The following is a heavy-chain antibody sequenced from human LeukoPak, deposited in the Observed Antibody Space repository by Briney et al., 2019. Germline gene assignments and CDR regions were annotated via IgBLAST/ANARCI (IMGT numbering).Heavy chain of an antibody. J-gene: IGHJ4*02. D-gene: IGHD6-13*01. Sequence: PGGSLRPSCAASGFTLRSYAMSWVRQAPGKGLEWVSAISGSGGSTYYADSVKGRFTISRDNSKNTLYLQMNSLRAEDTAVYYCAQTEASSSWLVSYFDYWGQGTLVTVSS. CDR3: AQTEASSSWLVSYFDY. CDR2: ISGSGGST. V-gene: IGHV3-23*01. CDR1: GFTLRSYA.